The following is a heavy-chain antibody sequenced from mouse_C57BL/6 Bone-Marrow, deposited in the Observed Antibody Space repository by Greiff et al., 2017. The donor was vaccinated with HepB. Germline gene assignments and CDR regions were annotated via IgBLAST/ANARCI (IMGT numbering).Heavy chain of an antibody. J-gene: IGHJ2*01. CDR3: ATLLRRDYFDY. V-gene: IGHV1-81*01. Sequence: VKLMESGAELARPGASVKLSCKASGYTFTSYGISWVKQRTGQGLEWIGEIYPRSGNTYYNEKFKGKAKLTADKSSSTAYMELRSLTSEDAAVYFCATLLRRDYFDYWGQGTTLTVSS. CDR2: IYPRSGNT. CDR1: GYTFTSYG. D-gene: IGHD2-1*01.